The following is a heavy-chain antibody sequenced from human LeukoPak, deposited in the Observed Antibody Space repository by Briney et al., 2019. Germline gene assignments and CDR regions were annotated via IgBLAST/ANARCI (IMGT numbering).Heavy chain of an antibody. Sequence: GGSLRLSCAASGFTFSSYAMSWVRQAPGKGLEWVSAISGSGGSTYYADSVKGRFTISRVNSKNTLYLQMNSLRAEDTAVYYCAKTSFLTGLQPDDRGQGTLVTVSS. CDR1: GFTFSSYA. D-gene: IGHD3-9*01. CDR3: AKTSFLTGLQPDD. CDR2: ISGSGGST. V-gene: IGHV3-23*01. J-gene: IGHJ4*02.